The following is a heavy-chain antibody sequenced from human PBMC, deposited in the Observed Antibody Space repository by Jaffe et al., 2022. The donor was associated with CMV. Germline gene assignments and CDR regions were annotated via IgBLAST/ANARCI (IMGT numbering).Heavy chain of an antibody. J-gene: IGHJ4*02. CDR3: ANTHRAFGYGFIK. V-gene: IGHV2-5*02. CDR2: AYWDSDK. Sequence: QITLKESGPTVVKPTQTLTLTCTFSGFSLSTHGVGVGWIRQPPGKALEWLAIAYWDSDKRYSPYLKSRFTITKDTSKNQVVLTMTNLDPMDTATYYCANTHRAFGYGFIKWGQGTLVTVSS. CDR1: GFSLSTHGVG. D-gene: IGHD5-18*01.